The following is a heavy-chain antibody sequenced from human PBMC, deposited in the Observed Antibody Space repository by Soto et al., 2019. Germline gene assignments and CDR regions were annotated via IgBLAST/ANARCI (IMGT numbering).Heavy chain of an antibody. CDR2: IRSKPNNYAT. Sequence: EVQLVESGGGLVQPGESLRLSCAASGFTFSGSAMHWVRQAPGKGLEWVGRIRSKPNNYATAYAASVKGRFSISSDDSNNTAYLQVNGLKTEDTAVYYCSGGQNDYNYYYYYPMDVWGRGTTVTVSS. V-gene: IGHV3-73*02. CDR3: SGGQNDYNYYYYYPMDV. CDR1: GFTFSGSA. J-gene: IGHJ6*02. D-gene: IGHD4-4*01.